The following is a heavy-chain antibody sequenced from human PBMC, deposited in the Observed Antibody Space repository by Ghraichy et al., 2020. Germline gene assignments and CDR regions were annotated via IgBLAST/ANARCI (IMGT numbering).Heavy chain of an antibody. D-gene: IGHD3-9*01. V-gene: IGHV3-21*01. CDR3: ARIPRYDVLTGVDF. CDR2: IKSSSTYT. CDR1: GFSFSSYT. J-gene: IGHJ4*02. Sequence: GGSLRLSCAASGFSFSSYTMNWVRQAPGKGLEWVSSIKSSSTYTYYADSVKGRFTISRDNAKNSLFLQMNSLRAEDTAVYYCARIPRYDVLTGVDFWGQGTLVTVSS.